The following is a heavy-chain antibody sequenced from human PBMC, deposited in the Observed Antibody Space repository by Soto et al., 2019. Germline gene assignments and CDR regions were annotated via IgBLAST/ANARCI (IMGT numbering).Heavy chain of an antibody. D-gene: IGHD3-16*02. Sequence: GRSLRLSCAASGATFSDYGMHWVRQAPGKGLEWVAVVSYDGTNKHYADSVKGRFTISRDNSKNTLYLQMNSLRTEDTAVYYCAKDYFMITSGGVIVNKWFDPWGQGTQVTV. CDR1: GATFSDYG. J-gene: IGHJ5*02. V-gene: IGHV3-30*18. CDR2: VSYDGTNK. CDR3: AKDYFMITSGGVIVNKWFDP.